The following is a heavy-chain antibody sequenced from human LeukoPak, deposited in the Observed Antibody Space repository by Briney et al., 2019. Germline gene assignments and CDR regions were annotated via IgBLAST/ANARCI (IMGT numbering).Heavy chain of an antibody. CDR3: AHMAESYKSLTGYYIDY. CDR1: GFSLSTSGVG. D-gene: IGHD3-9*01. V-gene: IGHV2-5*02. Sequence: SGPTLVNPTQTLTLTCTFSGFSLSTSGVGVGWIRQPPGKALEWLALIYWDDDKRYSPSLKSRLTITKDTSKNQVVLTMTNMDPVDTATYYCAHMAESYKSLTGYYIDYWGQGTLVTVSS. J-gene: IGHJ4*02. CDR2: IYWDDDK.